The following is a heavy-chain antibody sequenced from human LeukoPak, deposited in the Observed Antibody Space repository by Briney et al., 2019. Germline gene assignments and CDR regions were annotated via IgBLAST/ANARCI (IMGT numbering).Heavy chain of an antibody. J-gene: IGHJ4*02. CDR1: GYTFTRYD. V-gene: IGHV1-2*02. Sequence: ASVKVSCKASGYTFTRYDINWVRQATGQGLEWMGWINPKSGDTNYAQKFQGRVTMTRDTSISTAYMELSRLRSDDTAVYYCARLQSNPQRFDYWGQGTLVTVSS. CDR2: INPKSGDT. CDR3: ARLQSNPQRFDY. D-gene: IGHD4-11*01.